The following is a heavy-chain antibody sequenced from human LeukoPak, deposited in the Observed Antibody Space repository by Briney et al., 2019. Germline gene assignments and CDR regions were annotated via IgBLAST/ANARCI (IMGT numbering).Heavy chain of an antibody. CDR3: ASLNKYYYMDA. CDR2: IYYSGST. V-gene: IGHV4-59*01. J-gene: IGHJ6*03. Sequence: PSETLSLTGTVSGGSISSYYWSWIWQPPGKGLEWIGYIYYSGSTNYNPSLKSRVTISVDTSKNQFSLKLSSVTAADTAVYYCASLNKYYYMDAWGKGTTVTVSS. CDR1: GGSISSYY.